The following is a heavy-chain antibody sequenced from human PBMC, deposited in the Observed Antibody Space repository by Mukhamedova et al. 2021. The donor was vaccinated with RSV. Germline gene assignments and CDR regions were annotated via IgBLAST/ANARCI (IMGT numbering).Heavy chain of an antibody. V-gene: IGHV3-30*04. Sequence: VRQAPGKGLEWVAVISYDGSNKYYADSVKGRFTISRDNSKNTLYLQMNSLRAEDTAVYYCARVWDSSGYLNHWGQGTLVTVSS. D-gene: IGHD3-22*01. CDR2: ISYDGSNK. CDR3: ARVWDSSGYLNH. J-gene: IGHJ5*02.